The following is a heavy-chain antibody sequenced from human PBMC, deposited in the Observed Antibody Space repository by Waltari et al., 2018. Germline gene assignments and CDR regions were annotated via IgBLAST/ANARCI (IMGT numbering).Heavy chain of an antibody. CDR1: GGTFSSYA. CDR2: IIPILAIA. D-gene: IGHD3-3*01. CDR3: ARAGEWLQWSVDY. Sequence: QVQLVQSGAEVKKPGSSVKVSCKASGGTFSSYAISWVRQAPGQGLEWMGVIIPILAIANYAQKFQGRVTITADKSTSTAYMELSSLRSEDTAVYYCARAGEWLQWSVDYWGQGTLVTVSS. J-gene: IGHJ4*02. V-gene: IGHV1-69*10.